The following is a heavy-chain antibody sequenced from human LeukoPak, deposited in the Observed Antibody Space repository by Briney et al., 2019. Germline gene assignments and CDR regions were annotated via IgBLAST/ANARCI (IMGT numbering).Heavy chain of an antibody. Sequence: GGSLRLSCAASGFTFSSYEMNWVRQAPGKGLEWVATIKEDATEKFHVASVQGRFTISRDNAKNLLYLQMNTLSAEDTAVYYCATFPNDSSDIWGQGTMVTVSS. CDR3: ATFPNDSSDI. V-gene: IGHV3-7*01. J-gene: IGHJ3*02. CDR1: GFTFSSYE. CDR2: IKEDATEK.